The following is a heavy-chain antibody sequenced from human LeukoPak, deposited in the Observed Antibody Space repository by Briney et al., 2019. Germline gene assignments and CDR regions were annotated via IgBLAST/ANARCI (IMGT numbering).Heavy chain of an antibody. CDR3: ARSPPDYYDGSGYSPLDY. J-gene: IGHJ4*02. Sequence: ASVKVSCKASGYTFTSYGISWVRQAPGQGLEWMGWISAYNGNTDYAQKLQGRVTMTTDTSTSTAYMELRSLRSDDTAVYYCARSPPDYYDGSGYSPLDYWGQGTLVTVSS. CDR1: GYTFTSYG. V-gene: IGHV1-18*01. D-gene: IGHD3-22*01. CDR2: ISAYNGNT.